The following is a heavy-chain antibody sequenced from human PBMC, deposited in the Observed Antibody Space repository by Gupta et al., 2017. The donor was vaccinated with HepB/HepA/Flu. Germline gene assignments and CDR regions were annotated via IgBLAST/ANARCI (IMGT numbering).Heavy chain of an antibody. V-gene: IGHV3-30-3*01. J-gene: IGHJ6*02. Sequence: QVQLVESGGGVVQPGRSLRLSCAASGFTFSSYAMPWVRQAPGKGLEWVAVISYDGSNKYYADSVKGRFTISRDNSKNTLYLQMNSLRAEDTAVYYCAREWFGEPFLDYYGMDVWGQGTTVTVSS. CDR3: AREWFGEPFLDYYGMDV. CDR1: GFTFSSYA. D-gene: IGHD3-10*01. CDR2: ISYDGSNK.